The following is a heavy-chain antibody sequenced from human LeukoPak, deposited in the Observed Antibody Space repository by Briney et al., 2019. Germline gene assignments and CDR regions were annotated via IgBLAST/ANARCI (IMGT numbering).Heavy chain of an antibody. CDR2: IWYDGSNK. CDR1: GVSFSNYG. D-gene: IGHD6-13*01. Sequence: PSESLRLSCAASGVSFSNYGMPWVRQAQGKGLDLVAVIWYDGSNKYHADSVKGRFTISRDNSKNTLYLQMNSLRAEDTAVYYCARDRGSSWFIDYWGQGTLVSVSS. J-gene: IGHJ4*02. V-gene: IGHV3-33*01. CDR3: ARDRGSSWFIDY.